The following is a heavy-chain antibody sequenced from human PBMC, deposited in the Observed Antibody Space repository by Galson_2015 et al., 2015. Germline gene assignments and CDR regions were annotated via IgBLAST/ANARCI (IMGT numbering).Heavy chain of an antibody. V-gene: IGHV3-7*01. Sequence: SLRLSCAASRFILSDYWMSWVRQAPGKGLEWVANIKQDGREEYYVDSVRGRFTISRDNAKNSLYLQMNSLRAEDTAVYYCARFPKPHGDYFDYWGQGTLVTVSS. CDR3: ARFPKPHGDYFDY. D-gene: IGHD4-17*01. CDR2: IKQDGREE. J-gene: IGHJ4*02. CDR1: RFILSDYW.